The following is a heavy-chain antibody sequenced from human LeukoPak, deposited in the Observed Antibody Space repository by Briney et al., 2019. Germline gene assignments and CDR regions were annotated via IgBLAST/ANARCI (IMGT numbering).Heavy chain of an antibody. Sequence: GGSLRLSCAASGFTFSSYGMHWVRQAPGKGLEWVAVIWYDGSNKYYADSVKGRFTISRDNSKNTLYLQMNSLRAEDTAVYYCAREEAAAGDYYYYYGMDVWGKGPTVTVSS. V-gene: IGHV3-33*01. CDR1: GFTFSSYG. CDR2: IWYDGSNK. D-gene: IGHD6-13*01. J-gene: IGHJ6*04. CDR3: AREEAAAGDYYYYYGMDV.